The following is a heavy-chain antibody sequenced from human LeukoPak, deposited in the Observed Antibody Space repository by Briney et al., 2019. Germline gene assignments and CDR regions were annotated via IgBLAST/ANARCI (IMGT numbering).Heavy chain of an antibody. Sequence: ASVKVSCKASGYTFTGYYMHWVRQAPGQGLEWMGWISAYNGNTNYAQKLQGRVTMTTDTSTSTAYMELRSLRSDDTAVYYCARCTGGGSCYGVRYWGQGTLVTVSS. CDR3: ARCTGGGSCYGVRY. D-gene: IGHD2-15*01. CDR2: ISAYNGNT. CDR1: GYTFTGYY. J-gene: IGHJ4*02. V-gene: IGHV1-18*04.